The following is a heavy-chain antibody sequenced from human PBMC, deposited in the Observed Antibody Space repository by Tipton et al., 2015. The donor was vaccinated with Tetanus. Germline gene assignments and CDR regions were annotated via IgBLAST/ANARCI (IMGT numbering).Heavy chain of an antibody. V-gene: IGHV4-59*10. J-gene: IGHJ3*02. CDR3: ASHYGSGSDDAFDI. D-gene: IGHD3-10*01. CDR2: IYTSGST. CDR1: GGSFSSYY. Sequence: TLSLTCAVYGGSFSSYYWSWIRQPAGKGLEWIGRIYTSGSTNYNPSLKSRVTMSVDTSKNQFSLKLSSVTAADTAVYYCASHYGSGSDDAFDIWGQGTMVTVSS.